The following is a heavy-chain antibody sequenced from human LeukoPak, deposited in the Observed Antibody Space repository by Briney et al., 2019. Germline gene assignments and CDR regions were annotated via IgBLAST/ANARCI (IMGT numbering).Heavy chain of an antibody. CDR3: ARGFGLKQWLRTPDRNWFDP. D-gene: IGHD6-19*01. V-gene: IGHV4-4*07. CDR1: GGSISSYY. Sequence: SETLSLTCTVSGGSISSYYWSWIRQPAGKGLEWIGRIYTSGSTNYNPSLKSRVTMSVDTSKNQFSLKLSSVTAADTAVYYCARGFGLKQWLRTPDRNWFDPWGQGTLVTVSS. J-gene: IGHJ5*02. CDR2: IYTSGST.